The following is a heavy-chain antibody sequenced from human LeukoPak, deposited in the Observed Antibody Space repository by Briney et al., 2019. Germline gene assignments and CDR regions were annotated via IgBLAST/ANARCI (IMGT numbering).Heavy chain of an antibody. CDR3: ARGHWSGYFFFGY. Sequence: GGSLRLSCAASGFTFSSYSMNWVRQAPGKGLEWVSYISSSSSTIYYADSVKGRFTISRDNAKNSLYLQMNSLRAEDTAVYYCARGHWSGYFFFGYWGQGTLVTVSS. CDR1: GFTFSSYS. J-gene: IGHJ4*02. CDR2: ISSSSSTI. D-gene: IGHD3-3*01. V-gene: IGHV3-48*01.